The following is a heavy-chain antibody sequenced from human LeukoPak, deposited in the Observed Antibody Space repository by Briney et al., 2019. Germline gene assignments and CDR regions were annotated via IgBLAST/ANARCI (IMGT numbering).Heavy chain of an antibody. V-gene: IGHV1-18*01. CDR1: GYTFTSYG. CDR3: ARVKDSRSNWFDP. CDR2: ISAYNGNT. J-gene: IGHJ5*02. D-gene: IGHD2-15*01. Sequence: ASVKVSCKASGYTFTSYGISWVRQAPGQGLEWMGWISAYNGNTNYAQKLQGRVTMTRDASTSTVYMELSSLRSEDTAVYYCARVKDSRSNWFDPWGQGTLVTVSS.